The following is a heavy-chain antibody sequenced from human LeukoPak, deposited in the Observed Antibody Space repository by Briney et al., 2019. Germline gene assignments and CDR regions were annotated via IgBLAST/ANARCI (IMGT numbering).Heavy chain of an antibody. J-gene: IGHJ6*02. CDR1: GYTFTSYD. Sequence: ASVKVSCKASGYTFTSYDINWVRRAPGQGLEWMGWMNPNSGNTGYPQSFQGRVTVTRNTSISTVYMELSGPRSEDTAVYYCARGGGDKYDSSGYHYYYYGMDVWGQGTTVTVSS. D-gene: IGHD3-22*01. CDR2: MNPNSGNT. V-gene: IGHV1-8*01. CDR3: ARGGGDKYDSSGYHYYYYGMDV.